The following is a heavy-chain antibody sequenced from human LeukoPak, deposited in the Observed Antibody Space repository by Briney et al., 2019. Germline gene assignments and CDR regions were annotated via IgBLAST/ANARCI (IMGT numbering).Heavy chain of an antibody. V-gene: IGHV3-48*01. CDR3: ARAPRAGGWSHLFN. D-gene: IGHD6-19*01. CDR1: GFTFSSYS. Sequence: GGSLRLSCAASGFTFSSYSMNWVRQAPGKGLEWVSYISSSSSTIYYADSVKGRFTISRDNAKNSLYLQMNSLRAEDTAVYYCARAPRAGGWSHLFNWGQGTLVTVSS. CDR2: ISSSSSTI. J-gene: IGHJ4*02.